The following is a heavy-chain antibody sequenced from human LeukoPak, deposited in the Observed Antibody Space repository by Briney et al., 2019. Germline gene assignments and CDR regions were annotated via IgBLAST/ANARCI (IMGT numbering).Heavy chain of an antibody. V-gene: IGHV3-21*01. CDR1: GFTFSSYS. Sequence: GGSLRLSCAASGFTFSSYSMNWVRQAPGKGLEWVSSISSSSSYIYYADSVKGRFTISRDNAKNSLYLQMNSLRAEDTAVYYCARAGGLIYFDYWGQGTLATVSS. D-gene: IGHD3-16*01. CDR3: ARAGGLIYFDY. J-gene: IGHJ4*02. CDR2: ISSSSSYI.